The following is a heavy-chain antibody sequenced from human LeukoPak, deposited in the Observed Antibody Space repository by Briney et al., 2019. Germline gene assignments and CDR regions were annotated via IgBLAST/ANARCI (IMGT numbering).Heavy chain of an antibody. CDR2: ISSNGSPI. CDR1: GFTFSSYE. J-gene: IGHJ4*02. CDR3: ARDDGSGILD. V-gene: IGHV3-48*03. Sequence: GGSLRLSCAASGFTFSSYEMNWVRQAPGKGLEWVSYISSNGSPIFYADSVKGRFTISRDNAKNSLSLLMNSLRAEDTAVYYCARDDGSGILDWGQGTLVTVSS. D-gene: IGHD3-10*01.